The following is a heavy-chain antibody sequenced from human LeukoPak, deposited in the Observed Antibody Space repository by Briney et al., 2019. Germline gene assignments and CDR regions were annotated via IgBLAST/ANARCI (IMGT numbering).Heavy chain of an antibody. CDR2: ISYDGNYK. D-gene: IGHD5-24*01. CDR3: ARGSLVATIYYFDY. Sequence: GGSLRLSCETSGFTFSSYALNWVRQAPGKGLEWVAVISYDGNYKYYAGSVKGRFTISRDNSKNTLYLQMNSLRAEDAAVYYCARGSLVATIYYFDYWGPGTLVTVSS. CDR1: GFTFSSYA. J-gene: IGHJ4*02. V-gene: IGHV3-30-3*01.